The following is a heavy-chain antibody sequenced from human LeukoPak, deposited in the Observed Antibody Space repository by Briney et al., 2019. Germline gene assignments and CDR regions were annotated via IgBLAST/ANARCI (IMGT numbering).Heavy chain of an antibody. V-gene: IGHV1-2*02. Sequence: ASVKVSCKASGHTFTGYYMHWVRQAPGQGLEWMGWINPNSGGTNYAQKFQGRVTMTRDTSISTAYMELSRLRSDDTAVYYCAREVNSRYYFDYWGQGTLVTVSS. CDR2: INPNSGGT. J-gene: IGHJ4*02. CDR3: AREVNSRYYFDY. D-gene: IGHD2-21*01. CDR1: GHTFTGYY.